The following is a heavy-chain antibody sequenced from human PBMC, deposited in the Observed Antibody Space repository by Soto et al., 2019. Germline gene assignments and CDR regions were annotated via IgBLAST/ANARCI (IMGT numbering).Heavy chain of an antibody. CDR3: ARDLRRGVSSGKAKGSGSYGY. CDR1: GGTFSSYA. J-gene: IGHJ4*02. D-gene: IGHD3-10*01. Sequence: QVQLVQSGAEVKKPGSSVKVSCKASGGTFSSYAISWVRQAPGQGLEWMGGIIPIFGTANYAQKFQGRGTITADESRSTAYRELSSLRSEDTAVYYCARDLRRGVSSGKAKGSGSYGYWGQGTLVTVFS. CDR2: IIPIFGTA. V-gene: IGHV1-69*01.